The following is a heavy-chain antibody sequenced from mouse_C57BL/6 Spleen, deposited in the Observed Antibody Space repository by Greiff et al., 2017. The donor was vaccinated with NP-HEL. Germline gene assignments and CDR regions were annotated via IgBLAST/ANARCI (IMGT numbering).Heavy chain of an antibody. D-gene: IGHD1-1*01. V-gene: IGHV1-5*01. CDR3: TREVLLRNYFDY. J-gene: IGHJ2*01. CDR2: IYPGNSDT. Sequence: VQLQQSGTVLARPGASVKMSCKTSGYTFTSYWMHWVKQRPGQGLEWIGAIYPGNSDTSYNQKFKGKAKLTAVTSASTAYMELSSLTNEDSAVYYCTREVLLRNYFDYWGQGTTLTVSS. CDR1: GYTFTSYW.